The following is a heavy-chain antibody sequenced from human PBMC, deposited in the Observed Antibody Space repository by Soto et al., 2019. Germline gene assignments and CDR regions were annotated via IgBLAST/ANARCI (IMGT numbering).Heavy chain of an antibody. J-gene: IGHJ4*02. D-gene: IGHD3-22*01. CDR1: GYTFTSYG. Sequence: GASVKVSCKASGYTFTSYGISWVRQAPGQGLEWMGWISAYNGNTNYAQKLQGRVTMTTDTSTSTAYMELRSLRSDDTAVYYCARGLNYYDRSGYLDYWGQGTLVTVSS. V-gene: IGHV1-18*01. CDR2: ISAYNGNT. CDR3: ARGLNYYDRSGYLDY.